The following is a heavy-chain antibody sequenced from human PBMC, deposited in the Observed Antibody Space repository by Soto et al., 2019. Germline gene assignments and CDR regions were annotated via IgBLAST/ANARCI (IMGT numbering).Heavy chain of an antibody. CDR3: VRSGRYYLHSGGMDV. V-gene: IGHV3-66*01. Sequence: EVQLVESGGGLVQPGGSLRLSCAASGFTVSSNYMSWVRQAPGKGLEWVSVIYSGGSTYYADSVKGRFTISRDHSKNTLYLQRNSLRAEDTAVYYGVRSGRYYLHSGGMDVWGQGSTVTVSS. D-gene: IGHD3-10*01. CDR1: GFTVSSNY. J-gene: IGHJ6*02. CDR2: IYSGGST.